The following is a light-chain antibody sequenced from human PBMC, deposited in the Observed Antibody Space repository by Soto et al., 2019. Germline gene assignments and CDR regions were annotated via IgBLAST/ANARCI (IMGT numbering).Light chain of an antibody. CDR1: QTVKHDY. Sequence: ETVLTQSPGTLSLSPGEIATLSCRAIQTVKHDYLAWYQQRRGLAPRLLIYGASGRATGIPDRFSGSGSGTDFPLTIASLEPEEFAVYYCQQYGTSPLTCVGGNKGEIK. CDR3: QQYGTSPLT. CDR2: GAS. V-gene: IGKV3-20*01. J-gene: IGKJ4*02.